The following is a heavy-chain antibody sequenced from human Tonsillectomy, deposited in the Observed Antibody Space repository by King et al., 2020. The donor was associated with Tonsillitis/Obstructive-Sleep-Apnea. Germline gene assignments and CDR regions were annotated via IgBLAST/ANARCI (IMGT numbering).Heavy chain of an antibody. CDR1: GFTFSSYG. D-gene: IGHD6-13*01. V-gene: IGHV3-30*18. CDR3: AKDRTSSWSFDY. Sequence: VQLVESGGGVVQPGRSLRLSCAAAGFTFSSYGMHWVRQAPGKGLEWVAYISYDGSYKYYADSVKGRFTISRDNSKNTLYLQMNSLRDEDTAVYYCAKDRTSSWSFDYWGQGTLVTVSS. J-gene: IGHJ4*02. CDR2: ISYDGSYK.